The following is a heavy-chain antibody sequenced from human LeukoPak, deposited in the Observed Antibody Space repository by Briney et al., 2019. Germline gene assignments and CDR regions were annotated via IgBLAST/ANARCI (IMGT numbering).Heavy chain of an antibody. CDR3: ASNGYYSVDY. D-gene: IGHD2/OR15-2a*01. V-gene: IGHV4-30-2*01. CDR1: GGSISSGGYY. J-gene: IGHJ4*02. CDR2: IYHSGST. Sequence: SQTLSLTCTVSGGSISSGGYYWSWIRQPPGKGLEWIGYIYHSGSTNYNPSLKSRVTISIDTSKTQFSLKLSSVTAADTAVYYCASNGYYSVDYWGQGTLVTVSS.